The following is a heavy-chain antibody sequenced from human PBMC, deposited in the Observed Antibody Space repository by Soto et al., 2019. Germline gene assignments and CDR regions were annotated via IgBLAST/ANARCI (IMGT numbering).Heavy chain of an antibody. CDR1: GFTFSDSY. V-gene: IGHV3-11*01. CDR3: AKGHTILDL. Sequence: QVQLVDSGGDLVEPGGSLRLSCVASGFTFSDSYMTWIRQAPGKGLEWIAYISNGGSSVNHADSVKGRFTISGDNAKNSLYLQMNSLRAEDTAVYYCAKGHTILDLRGQGTLVIVYS. CDR2: ISNGGSSV. D-gene: IGHD3-10*01. J-gene: IGHJ5*02.